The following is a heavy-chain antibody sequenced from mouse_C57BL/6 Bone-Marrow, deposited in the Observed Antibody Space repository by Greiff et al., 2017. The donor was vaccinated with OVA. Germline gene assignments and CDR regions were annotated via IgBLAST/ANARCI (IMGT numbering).Heavy chain of an antibody. Sequence: VQLQQSGPELVKPGASVKISCKASGYAFSSSWMNWVKQRPGKGLEWIGRIYPGDGDTNYNGKFKGKATLTADKSSSTAYMQLSSLTSEDSAVYFCARPDGYCWYFDVWGTGTTVTVSS. CDR2: IYPGDGDT. CDR1: GYAFSSSW. D-gene: IGHD2-3*01. CDR3: ARPDGYCWYFDV. J-gene: IGHJ1*03. V-gene: IGHV1-82*01.